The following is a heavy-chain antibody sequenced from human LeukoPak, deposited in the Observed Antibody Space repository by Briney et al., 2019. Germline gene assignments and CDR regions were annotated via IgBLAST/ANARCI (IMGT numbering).Heavy chain of an antibody. CDR2: IYWDDDK. V-gene: IGHV2-5*02. Sequence: SGPTLVNPTQTLTLTCTFSGFSLSTSGVRVGWIRQPPGKALEFLALIYWDDDKRSSPSLKSRLTITQDTSKNQVVITMTYMDTVDTATYYWAHSRPAFDYWGQGTLVTVSS. D-gene: IGHD1-14*01. CDR3: AHSRPAFDY. CDR1: GFSLSTSGVR. J-gene: IGHJ4*02.